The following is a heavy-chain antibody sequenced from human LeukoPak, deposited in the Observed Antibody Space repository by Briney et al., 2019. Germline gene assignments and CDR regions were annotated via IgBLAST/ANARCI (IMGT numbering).Heavy chain of an antibody. CDR2: ICGSSGST. CDR3: AKGLSIAARPGGDY. V-gene: IGHV3-23*01. CDR1: GFTFSNYA. D-gene: IGHD6-6*01. Sequence: PGGSLRLSCAASGFTFSNYAMSWVRQSPGSGLEWVSAICGSSGSTYYAESVKGRFTISRDNSKNTLFLQMNSLRAEDTAVYYCAKGLSIAARPGGDYWGQGTLVTVSS. J-gene: IGHJ4*02.